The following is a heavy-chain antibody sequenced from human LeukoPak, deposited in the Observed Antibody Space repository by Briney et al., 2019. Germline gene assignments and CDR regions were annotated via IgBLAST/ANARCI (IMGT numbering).Heavy chain of an antibody. V-gene: IGHV1-2*02. CDR1: GYAFTGYY. J-gene: IGHJ4*02. Sequence: ASVKVSCKASGYAFTGYYMHWVRQAPGQGLEWMGWINPNSGGTNYAQKFQGRVTMTRDTSISTAYMELSRLRSDDTAVYYCARGLIAVADPIDYWGQGTLVTVSS. D-gene: IGHD6-19*01. CDR2: INPNSGGT. CDR3: ARGLIAVADPIDY.